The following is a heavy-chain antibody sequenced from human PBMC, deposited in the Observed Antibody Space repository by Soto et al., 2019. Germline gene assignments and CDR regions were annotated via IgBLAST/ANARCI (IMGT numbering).Heavy chain of an antibody. Sequence: PSETLSLTCTVSGGTVGSGTYYWSWIRQPPGKGLEWIGYIYHSGSANNNPSLKGRVTISVDTAKNQFSLKLSSATTAYTAVYYCAIGGGDTATFDFLGQGTLVTVSS. J-gene: IGHJ4*02. CDR1: GGTVGSGTYY. D-gene: IGHD5-18*01. CDR3: AIGGGDTATFDF. CDR2: IYHSGSA. V-gene: IGHV4-61*01.